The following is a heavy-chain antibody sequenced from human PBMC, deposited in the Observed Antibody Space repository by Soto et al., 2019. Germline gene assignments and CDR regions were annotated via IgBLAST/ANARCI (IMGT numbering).Heavy chain of an antibody. Sequence: SQTLSLTCAISGDSVSSNYVAWSWIRPSPSRGLEWLGRTYYRSKWYSDYAVSIKSRIIINPDTSKNQFSLQLNSVTPDDTTVNYCVKYSGGFNCGFWGLGTVVTVSA. CDR3: VKYSGGFNCGF. J-gene: IGHJ4*02. D-gene: IGHD2-21*01. V-gene: IGHV6-1*01. CDR2: TYYRSKWYS. CDR1: GDSVSSNYVA.